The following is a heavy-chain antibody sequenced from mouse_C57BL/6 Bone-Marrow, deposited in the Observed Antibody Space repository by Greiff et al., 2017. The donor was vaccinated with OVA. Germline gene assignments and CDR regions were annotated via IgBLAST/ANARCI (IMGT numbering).Heavy chain of an antibody. J-gene: IGHJ4*01. CDR2: INPNNGGT. CDR1: GYTFTDYY. Sequence: EVQLQQSGPELVKPGASVKLSCKASGYTFTDYYMNWVKQSHGKSLEWIGDINPNNGGTSYNQKFKGKATLTVDKSSSTAYMELRSLTSEDSAVYYCARLGRGVGYWGQGASVTVSS. D-gene: IGHD4-1*01. V-gene: IGHV1-26*01. CDR3: ARLGRGVGY.